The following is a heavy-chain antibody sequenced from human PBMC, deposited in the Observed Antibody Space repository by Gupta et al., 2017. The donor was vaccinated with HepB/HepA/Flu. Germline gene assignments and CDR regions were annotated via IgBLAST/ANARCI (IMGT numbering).Heavy chain of an antibody. CDR3: ARDSRDDFWNSYYYGMDV. V-gene: IGHV3-11*01. J-gene: IGHJ6*02. D-gene: IGHD3-3*01. Sequence: QVQLVESGGGLVKPGGSLRLSCAASGFTFSDYYMSWIRPAPGKGLEWVSYISSSGSTIYYADSVKGRFTISRDNAKNSLYLQMNSLRAEDTAVYYCARDSRDDFWNSYYYGMDVWGQGTTVTVSS. CDR1: GFTFSDYY. CDR2: ISSSGSTI.